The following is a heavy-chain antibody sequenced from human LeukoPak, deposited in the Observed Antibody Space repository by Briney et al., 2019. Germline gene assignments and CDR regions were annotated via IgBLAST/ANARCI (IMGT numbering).Heavy chain of an antibody. CDR2: ISYDGSNK. CDR3: ARPGIAVAGHFDY. D-gene: IGHD6-19*01. J-gene: IGHJ4*02. Sequence: HAGGSLRLSCAASGFTFSSYAMHWVRQAPGKGLDWMAVISYDGSNKYYADSVKGRFTVSRDNSKNTLYLQMNSLRAEDTAVYYCARPGIAVAGHFDYWGQGTLVTVSS. CDR1: GFTFSSYA. V-gene: IGHV3-30*04.